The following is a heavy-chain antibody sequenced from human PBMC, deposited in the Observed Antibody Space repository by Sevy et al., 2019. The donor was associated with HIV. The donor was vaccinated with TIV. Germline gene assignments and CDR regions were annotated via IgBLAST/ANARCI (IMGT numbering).Heavy chain of an antibody. CDR3: VKDICSSASCSGFYFDY. CDR1: GFPFIDYA. V-gene: IGHV3-30*02. CDR2: IRYDANTK. Sequence: GGSLRLSCAASGFPFIDYAMHWVRQAPGKGLEWVAFIRYDANTKSYPDSVRGRFTISRDNSKNTLYVQMLSLREDDTAVYYCVKDICSSASCSGFYFDYWGQGILVTVSS. D-gene: IGHD2-2*01. J-gene: IGHJ4*02.